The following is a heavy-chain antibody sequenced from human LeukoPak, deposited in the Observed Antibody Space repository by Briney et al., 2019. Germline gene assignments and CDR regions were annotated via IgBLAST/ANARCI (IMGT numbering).Heavy chain of an antibody. CDR2: INGDGSRT. CDR3: AREASQDYFDY. Sequence: GGSLRLSCAASGFTFSSYAMSWVRQAPGKGLVWVSRINGDGSRTYYADSVKGRFTISRDNAKNTLHVQMNGLRAEDTAVYYCAREASQDYFDYWGQGTLVTVSS. V-gene: IGHV3-74*01. J-gene: IGHJ4*02. CDR1: GFTFSSYA.